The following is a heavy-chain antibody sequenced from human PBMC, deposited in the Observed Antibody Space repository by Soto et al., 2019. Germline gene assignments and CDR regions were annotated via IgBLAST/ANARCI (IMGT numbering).Heavy chain of an antibody. V-gene: IGHV1-2*02. CDR2: INPNSGGT. CDR1: GYTFTGHY. CDR3: PRHSIPSSHYYSMDV. D-gene: IGHD6-6*01. J-gene: IGHJ6*02. Sequence: GASVKVSCKASGYTFTGHYMHWVRQAPGQGLEWMGWINPNSGGTNYAQKFQGRVTMTRDTPISTAYMELSRLRSDDTAVYSSPRHSIPSSHYYSMDVRGQGPTVTGS.